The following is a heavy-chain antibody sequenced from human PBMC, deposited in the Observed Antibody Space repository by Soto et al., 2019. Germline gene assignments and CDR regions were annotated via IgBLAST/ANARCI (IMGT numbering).Heavy chain of an antibody. CDR1: GGSISSYY. V-gene: IGHV4-59*01. Sequence: QVQLQESGPGRVRPSETLSLTCTVSGGSISSYYWTWIRQPPGKGLEWIGYIYYSGSTNYNPSLKSRVTISADTSKNQFSLKLSSVTAADTAVYYCARDSATRGMDVWGQGTTVTVSS. CDR2: IYYSGST. CDR3: ARDSATRGMDV. D-gene: IGHD5-12*01. J-gene: IGHJ6*02.